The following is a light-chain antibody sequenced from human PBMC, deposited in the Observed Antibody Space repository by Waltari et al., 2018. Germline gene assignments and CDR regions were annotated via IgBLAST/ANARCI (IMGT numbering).Light chain of an antibody. CDR1: SSDVGGYTY. CDR2: EVT. Sequence: QSALPPPPPASGSPGRPATISCPGPSSDVGGYTYVPWYQQHPRKPPTLIIYEVTTRPSGVPARFSGSKSGDTASLTVSGLQVDDEADYYCSSYAGRNNFVVFGGGTKLTVL. J-gene: IGLJ2*01. CDR3: SSYAGRNNFVV. V-gene: IGLV2-8*01.